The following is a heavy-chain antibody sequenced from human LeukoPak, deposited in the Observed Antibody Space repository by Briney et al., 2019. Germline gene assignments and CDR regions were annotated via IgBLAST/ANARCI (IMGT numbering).Heavy chain of an antibody. V-gene: IGHV3-21*04. CDR2: ISSSSSDI. D-gene: IGHD5-12*01. CDR3: ARGYSGYDFGYYFDF. Sequence: PGGSLRLSCAPSGFTFSSYSMNWVRQAPGKGLEWVSSISSSSSDIYYADSVKGRFTITRDNAKNSLYLQMNSLRPEDTALYYCARGYSGYDFGYYFDFWGQGTLVTVSS. J-gene: IGHJ4*02. CDR1: GFTFSSYS.